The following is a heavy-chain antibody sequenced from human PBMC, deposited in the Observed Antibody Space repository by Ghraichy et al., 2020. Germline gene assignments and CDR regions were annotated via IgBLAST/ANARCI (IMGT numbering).Heavy chain of an antibody. J-gene: IGHJ3*02. V-gene: IGHV6-1*01. Sequence: SQTLSLTCAISGDSVSSNSVAWNWIRQSPSRGLEWLGRTYYTSKWYNDYAISVKGRLTINPDTSENQFSLQLSSVIPEDTAIYYCARGRNSAFDIWAQGTMFIVSS. D-gene: IGHD4-23*01. CDR2: TYYTSKWYN. CDR3: ARGRNSAFDI. CDR1: GDSVSSNSVA.